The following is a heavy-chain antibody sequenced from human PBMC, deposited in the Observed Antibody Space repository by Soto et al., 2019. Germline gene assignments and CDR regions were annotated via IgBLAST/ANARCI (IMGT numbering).Heavy chain of an antibody. CDR2: ISSDGSST. CDR3: ARVPYCSSSSCYSYFDS. Sequence: EVQLVESGGGLVQPGGSLRLSCAASGFTLSNYWMHWARQAPGKGLVWVSRISSDGSSTNYADSVKGRFTISRDNAKNTLHLQMNSLRAEDTAVYYCARVPYCSSSSCYSYFDSWCQATLVTVSS. V-gene: IGHV3-74*01. CDR1: GFTLSNYW. J-gene: IGHJ4*02. D-gene: IGHD2-2*01.